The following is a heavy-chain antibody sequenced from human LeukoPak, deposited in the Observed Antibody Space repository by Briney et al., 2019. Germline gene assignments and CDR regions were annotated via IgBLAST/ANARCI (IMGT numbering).Heavy chain of an antibody. V-gene: IGHV4-34*01. CDR1: GGSISGYY. Sequence: SETLSLTCAVYGGSISGYYWSWIRQPPGKGLEWIGGINHSGSTNYNPSLKSRVTISVDTSKNQFSLKLSSVTAADTAVYYCARGYPERRYFDYWGQGTLVTVSS. CDR2: INHSGST. J-gene: IGHJ4*02. CDR3: ARGYPERRYFDY. D-gene: IGHD1-14*01.